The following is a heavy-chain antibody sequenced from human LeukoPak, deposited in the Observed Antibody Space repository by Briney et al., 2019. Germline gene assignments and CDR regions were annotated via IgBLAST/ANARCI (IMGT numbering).Heavy chain of an antibody. D-gene: IGHD2-15*01. Sequence: GGSLRLSCAASGFTFSSYGMHWVRQAPGKGLEWVAVIWYDGSNKYYADSVKGRFTISRDTSKNTLYLQMNSLRAEDTAVYFCAGRHCSGGGCYFAGADPFDYWGQGTLVTVSS. J-gene: IGHJ4*02. V-gene: IGHV3-33*01. CDR2: IWYDGSNK. CDR3: AGRHCSGGGCYFAGADPFDY. CDR1: GFTFSSYG.